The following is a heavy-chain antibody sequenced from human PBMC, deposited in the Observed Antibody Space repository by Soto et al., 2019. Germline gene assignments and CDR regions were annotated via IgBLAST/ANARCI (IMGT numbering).Heavy chain of an antibody. V-gene: IGHV4-39*01. CDR1: GGSIGNDNYN. Sequence: QLQLQESGPGLVKPSETLSLICNVSGGSIGNDNYNWGWIRQSPGKRLEWIGAMSYRGTPSYHPSFASRVTISVDTARNRLSLKLTSLTATDTAVYYCANFGRDVWFGHWGQGILVTVSS. CDR2: MSYRGTP. J-gene: IGHJ5*02. CDR3: ANFGRDVWFGH. D-gene: IGHD3-10*01.